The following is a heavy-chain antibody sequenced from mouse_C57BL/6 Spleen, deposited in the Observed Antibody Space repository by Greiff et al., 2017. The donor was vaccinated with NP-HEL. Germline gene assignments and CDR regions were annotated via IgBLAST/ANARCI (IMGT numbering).Heavy chain of an antibody. CDR1: GFTFSDYY. CDR2: INYDGSST. J-gene: IGHJ4*01. V-gene: IGHV5-16*01. D-gene: IGHD5-5*01. Sequence: EVKLLESEGGLVQPGSSMKLSCTASGFTFSDYYMAWVRQVPEKGLEWVANINYDGSSTYYLDSLKSRFIISRDNAKNILYLQMSSLKSEDTATYYCEREALPYAMDYWGQGTSVTVSS. CDR3: EREALPYAMDY.